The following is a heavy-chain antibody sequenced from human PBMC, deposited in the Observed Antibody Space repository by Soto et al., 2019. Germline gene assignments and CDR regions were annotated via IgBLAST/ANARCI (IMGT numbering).Heavy chain of an antibody. Sequence: SETLSLTCTVSGGSMSSYYWTWLRQSPGRRLEWIGYISYSGSTYYNPSLKSRVTISADTSKNQFSLRMNSMIAADTAVYYCARADPDASVGYWGQGTLVTVS. CDR1: GGSMSSYY. CDR2: ISYSGST. CDR3: ARADPDASVGY. J-gene: IGHJ4*02. V-gene: IGHV4-59*01. D-gene: IGHD2-15*01.